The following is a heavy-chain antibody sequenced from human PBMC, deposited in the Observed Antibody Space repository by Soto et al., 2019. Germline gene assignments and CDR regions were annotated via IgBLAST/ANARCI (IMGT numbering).Heavy chain of an antibody. CDR3: ARSFFGQQLVTYYFDY. V-gene: IGHV4-34*01. CDR1: GGSFSGYY. D-gene: IGHD6-13*01. Sequence: SETLSLTCAVYGGSFSGYYWSWIRQPPGKGLEWIGEINHSGSTNYNPSLKSRVTISVDTSKNQFSLKLSSVTAADTAVYYCARSFFGQQLVTYYFDYWGQGTLVTVSS. CDR2: INHSGST. J-gene: IGHJ4*02.